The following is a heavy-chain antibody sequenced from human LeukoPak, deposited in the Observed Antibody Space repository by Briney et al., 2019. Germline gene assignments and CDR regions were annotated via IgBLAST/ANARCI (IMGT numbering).Heavy chain of an antibody. D-gene: IGHD1-14*01. CDR3: ANFKPPAPDALDI. J-gene: IGHJ3*02. CDR1: GFTFSSYS. V-gene: IGHV3-48*01. CDR2: ISSASSSI. Sequence: PGGSLRLSCAASGFTFSSYSMNWVRQAPGKGLEWVSYISSASSSIYYADSVKGRFTTSRDNAQNLVYLQMNSLRAEDTGVYYCANFKPPAPDALDIWGQGTLITVSS.